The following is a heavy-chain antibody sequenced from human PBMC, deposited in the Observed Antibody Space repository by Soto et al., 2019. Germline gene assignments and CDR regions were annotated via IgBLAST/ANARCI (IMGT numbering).Heavy chain of an antibody. CDR3: ARVIRGAYYNSPLDT. V-gene: IGHV1-2*02. D-gene: IGHD3-10*01. J-gene: IGHJ5*02. Sequence: ASVKVSCKASGYTFTGYFMYWVRQAPGQGLEWMGWINPYSGGADYAQSFQGRVTMTRDTSISTVYMELSRLRFDDTAVYYCARVIRGAYYNSPLDTWGQGTVVTVSS. CDR1: GYTFTGYF. CDR2: INPYSGGA.